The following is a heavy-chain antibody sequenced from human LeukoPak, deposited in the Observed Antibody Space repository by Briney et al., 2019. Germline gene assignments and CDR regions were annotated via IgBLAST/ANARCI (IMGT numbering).Heavy chain of an antibody. CDR3: AREAGPHSGSYHDLDY. CDR1: GFSFNGYG. D-gene: IGHD1-26*01. V-gene: IGHV3-33*01. Sequence: GGSLRLSCAASGFSFNGYGMHWVRQAPGKGLEWVAVIWYDGSKKYYGDSVQGRFTISRDNSKNTLYLQMDSLRAEDTAVYYCAREAGPHSGSYHDLDYWGQGTLVTVSS. J-gene: IGHJ4*02. CDR2: IWYDGSKK.